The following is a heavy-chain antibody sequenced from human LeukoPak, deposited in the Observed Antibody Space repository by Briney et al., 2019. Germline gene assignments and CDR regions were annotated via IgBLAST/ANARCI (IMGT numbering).Heavy chain of an antibody. CDR1: GGSISSYY. CDR2: IYYGGST. V-gene: IGHV4-59*01. Sequence: SETLSLTCTVSGGSISSYYWSWIRQPPGKGLEWIGYIYYGGSTNYNPSLKSRVTISVDTSKNQFSLKLSSVTAADTAVHYCARGEHDYDILTGSWDYYYYMDVWGKGTTVTVSS. CDR3: ARGEHDYDILTGSWDYYYYMDV. J-gene: IGHJ6*03. D-gene: IGHD3-9*01.